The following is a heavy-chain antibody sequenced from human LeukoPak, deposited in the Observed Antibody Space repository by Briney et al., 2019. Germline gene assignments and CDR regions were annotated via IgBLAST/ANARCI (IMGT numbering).Heavy chain of an antibody. CDR1: GFTFSDYY. CDR3: AKWSYDSSGYYYFPFDY. D-gene: IGHD3-22*01. V-gene: IGHV3-23*01. Sequence: GGSLRLSCAASGFTFSDYYMSWIRQAPGKGLEWVSAISGSGGSTYYADSVKGRFTISRDNSKNTLYLQMNSLRAEDTAVYYCAKWSYDSSGYYYFPFDYWGQGTLVTVSS. CDR2: ISGSGGST. J-gene: IGHJ4*02.